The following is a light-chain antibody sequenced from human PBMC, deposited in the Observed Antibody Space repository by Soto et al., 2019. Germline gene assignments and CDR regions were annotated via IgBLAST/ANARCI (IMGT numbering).Light chain of an antibody. Sequence: QSALTQPASVSGSPGQSITISCTGTSSDVGGYNFVSWYQQHPGKAPKLMIYDVTNRPSGVSNRLSGSKSGNTASLTISGLQAEDEADYYCGSYTSSSTLVVFGGGTKLTVL. CDR3: GSYTSSSTLVV. CDR1: SSDVGGYNF. CDR2: DVT. J-gene: IGLJ2*01. V-gene: IGLV2-14*01.